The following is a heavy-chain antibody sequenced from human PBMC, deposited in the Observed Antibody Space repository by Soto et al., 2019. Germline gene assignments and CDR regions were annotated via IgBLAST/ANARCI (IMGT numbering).Heavy chain of an antibody. CDR2: ISYDGSNK. CDR3: AKEPRGGGSGSYDYYYYYMDV. Sequence: QVQLVESGGGVVQPGRSLRLSCAASGFTFSSYGMHWVRQAPGKGLEWVAVISYDGSNKYYADSVKGRFTISRDNSKNTLYLQMNSLRAEDTAVYYCAKEPRGGGSGSYDYYYYYMDVGGKGTTGTVSS. D-gene: IGHD3-10*01. J-gene: IGHJ6*03. CDR1: GFTFSSYG. V-gene: IGHV3-30*18.